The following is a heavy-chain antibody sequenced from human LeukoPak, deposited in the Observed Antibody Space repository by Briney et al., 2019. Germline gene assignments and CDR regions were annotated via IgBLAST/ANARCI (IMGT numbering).Heavy chain of an antibody. CDR1: GGSISSYC. CDR2: IYYSGST. CDR3: ARSSVTTFFDY. D-gene: IGHD3-10*02. Sequence: PSETLSLTCTVSGGSISSYCWSWIRQPPGKGLERIGYIYYSGSTNYNPSLKSRVTISVDTSKNQFSLKLSSVTAADTAVYYCARSSVTTFFDYWGQGTLVTVSS. J-gene: IGHJ4*02. V-gene: IGHV4-59*01.